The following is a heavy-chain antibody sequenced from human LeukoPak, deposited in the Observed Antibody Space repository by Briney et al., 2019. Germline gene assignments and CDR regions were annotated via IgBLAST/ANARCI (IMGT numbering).Heavy chain of an antibody. Sequence: GESLRLSCAASGFTFSSYSMNWVRQAPGKGLEWVSFISTSSIYIYYTESLKGRFTVSRDNARNSLYLQMNSLRAEDTAVYYCARDQDWNDRGGLDYWGQGTLVTVSP. CDR1: GFTFSSYS. D-gene: IGHD1-1*01. V-gene: IGHV3-21*01. CDR3: ARDQDWNDRGGLDY. CDR2: ISTSSIYI. J-gene: IGHJ4*02.